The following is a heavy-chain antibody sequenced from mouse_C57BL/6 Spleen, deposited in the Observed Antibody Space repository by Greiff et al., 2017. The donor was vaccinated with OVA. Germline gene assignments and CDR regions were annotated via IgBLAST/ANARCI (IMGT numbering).Heavy chain of an antibody. CDR2: IYPGSGST. CDR1: GYTFTSYW. D-gene: IGHD4-1*01. V-gene: IGHV1-55*01. J-gene: IGHJ1*03. Sequence: VQLQQPGAELVKPGASVKMSCKASGYTFTSYWITWVKQRPGQGLEWIGDIYPGSGSTNYNEEFKSKATLTVDTSSSTAYMQLSSLTSEDSAVDYCARDWDGDFDVWGTGTTVTVSS. CDR3: ARDWDGDFDV.